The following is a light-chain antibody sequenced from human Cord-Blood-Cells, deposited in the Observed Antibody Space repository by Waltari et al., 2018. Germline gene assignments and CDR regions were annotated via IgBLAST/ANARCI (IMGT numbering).Light chain of an antibody. CDR2: DVS. Sequence: QSALTQPASVSGSPGQSITISCTGTSSDVGGYHYVSWYQQHPGKAPKLMIYDVSNRQSGVSNRFSGSKSGNTASLTISGVQAEDEADYYCSSYTRSSTLVVFGGGTKLTVL. J-gene: IGLJ2*01. V-gene: IGLV2-14*01. CDR3: SSYTRSSTLVV. CDR1: SSDVGGYHY.